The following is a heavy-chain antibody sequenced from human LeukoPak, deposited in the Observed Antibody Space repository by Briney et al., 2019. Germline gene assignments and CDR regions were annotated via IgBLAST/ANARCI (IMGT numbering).Heavy chain of an antibody. J-gene: IGHJ4*02. Sequence: GGSLRLSCAASGFSFSSFGMHWVRQAPGKGLEWVATIWFDGSHQYYADSVKGRFTISRDNSKNTLYLQMNSLRAEDTAVYYCAKGPGTTRNYFDYWGQETLVTVSS. CDR1: GFSFSSFG. CDR3: AKGPGTTRNYFDY. CDR2: IWFDGSHQ. D-gene: IGHD1-1*01. V-gene: IGHV3-33*06.